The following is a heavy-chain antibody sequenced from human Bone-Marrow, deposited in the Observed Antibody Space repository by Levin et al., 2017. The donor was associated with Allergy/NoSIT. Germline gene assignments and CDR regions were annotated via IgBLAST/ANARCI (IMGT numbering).Heavy chain of an antibody. V-gene: IGHV3-30*18. D-gene: IGHD5-24*01. CDR1: GFTFSSYG. CDR2: ISYDGSNK. Sequence: PGGSLRLSCAASGFTFSSYGMHWVRQAPGKGLEWVAVISYDGSNKYYADSVKGRFTISRDNSKNTLYLQMNSLRAEDTAVYYCAKGGRWLQLGLDYWGQGTLVTVSS. J-gene: IGHJ4*02. CDR3: AKGGRWLQLGLDY.